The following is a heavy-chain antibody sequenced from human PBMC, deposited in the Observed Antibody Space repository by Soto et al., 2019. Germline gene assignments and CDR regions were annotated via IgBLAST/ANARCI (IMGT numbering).Heavy chain of an antibody. D-gene: IGHD5-12*01. J-gene: IGHJ6*02. V-gene: IGHV4-30-4*01. CDR2: IYYSGST. CDR3: ARDRVEMATMAAYYYYGMDV. Sequence: SETLSLTCTVSGGSISSGDYYWSWIRQPPGKGLEWIGYIYYSGSTYYNPSLKSRVTISVDTSKNQFSLKLSSVTAADTAVYYCARDRVEMATMAAYYYYGMDVWGQGTTVTVSS. CDR1: GGSISSGDYY.